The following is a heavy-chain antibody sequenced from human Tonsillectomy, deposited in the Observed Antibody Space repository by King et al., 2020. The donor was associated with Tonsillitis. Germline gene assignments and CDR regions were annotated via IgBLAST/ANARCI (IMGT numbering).Heavy chain of an antibody. CDR1: GFTFSSYA. V-gene: IGHV3-23*04. Sequence: VQLVESGGGLVQPGGSLRLSCAASGFTFSSYAMSWVRQAQGKGLEWVSAISGSGGSTYYADSVKGRFTFSRDTSKNTLYLQMNSLRAEDTAVYYCAKDRRIFQNWFDPWGQGTLVTVSS. CDR3: AKDRRIFQNWFDP. CDR2: ISGSGGST. J-gene: IGHJ5*02. D-gene: IGHD3-3*01.